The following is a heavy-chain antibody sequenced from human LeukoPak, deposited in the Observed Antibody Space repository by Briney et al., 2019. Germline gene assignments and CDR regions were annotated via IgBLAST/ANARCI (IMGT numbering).Heavy chain of an antibody. J-gene: IGHJ1*01. CDR2: IYSGGST. V-gene: IGHV3-53*01. CDR3: ARDFTTSSTAYLHH. Sequence: GGSPRLSCAASGFTLSSNYMSWGRPAPGEGVEGGSVIYSGGSTYYADSVKGRFTISRDNAKNSLFLQMNSLRAEDTAVYYCARDFTTSSTAYLHHWGQGTLVTVSS. CDR1: GFTLSSNY. D-gene: IGHD6-6*01.